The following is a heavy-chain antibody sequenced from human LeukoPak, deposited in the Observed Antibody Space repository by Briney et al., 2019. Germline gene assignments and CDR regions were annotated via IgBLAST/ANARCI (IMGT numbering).Heavy chain of an antibody. CDR1: GGSFRGYY. D-gene: IGHD6-13*01. Sequence: SETLSLTCAVYGGSFRGYYWSWIRQPPGKGLEWIGEINHSGSTNYNPSLKSRVTISVDTSKNQFSLKLSSVTAADTAVYYCASQPPHIAAAGQDDPWGQGTLVTVSS. CDR2: INHSGST. CDR3: ASQPPHIAAAGQDDP. J-gene: IGHJ5*02. V-gene: IGHV4-34*01.